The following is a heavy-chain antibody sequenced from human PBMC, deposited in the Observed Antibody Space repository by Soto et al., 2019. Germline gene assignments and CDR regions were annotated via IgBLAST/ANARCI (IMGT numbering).Heavy chain of an antibody. CDR2: IYHSGST. D-gene: IGHD4-17*01. V-gene: IGHV4-4*02. J-gene: IGHJ4*02. CDR1: GGSISSSNW. Sequence: SETLSLTCAVSGGSISSSNWWSWVRQPPGKGLEWIGEIYHSGSTNYNPSLKSRVTISVDKSKNQFSLKLSSVTAADTAVYYCASFGYGDYANDYWGQGTLVTVSS. CDR3: ASFGYGDYANDY.